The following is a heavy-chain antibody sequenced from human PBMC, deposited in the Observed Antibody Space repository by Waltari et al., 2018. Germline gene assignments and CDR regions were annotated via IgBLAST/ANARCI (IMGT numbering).Heavy chain of an antibody. CDR1: GFSISTNTVG. V-gene: IGHV2-5*02. J-gene: IGHJ5*02. CDR3: AHRRWDSSGWSGVWFDP. D-gene: IGHD6-19*01. Sequence: QITLKESGPALVKPTQTLTLTCSVSGFSISTNTVGVGWIRQTPGKALEWLALIYWDGGTHFSPSLKGRLTVTRETSKNQVVLTITNMDPLDTGTYFCAHRRWDSSGWSGVWFDPWGQGTLVTVSS. CDR2: IYWDGGT.